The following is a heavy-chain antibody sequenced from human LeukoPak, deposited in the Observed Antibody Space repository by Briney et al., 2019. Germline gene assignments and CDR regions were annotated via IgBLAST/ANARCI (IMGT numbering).Heavy chain of an antibody. D-gene: IGHD1-14*01. J-gene: IGHJ4*02. Sequence: PGGSLTLSCAASGFTVITNDMTWVRQAPGKGLEWVSVLYSDGNTKYADSVQGRFTISRDNSKNTLYLEMNSPSPDDTAVYYCARGVEPLAANTLAYWGQGTLVTVSS. CDR2: LYSDGNT. CDR3: ARGVEPLAANTLAY. V-gene: IGHV3-53*01. CDR1: GFTVITND.